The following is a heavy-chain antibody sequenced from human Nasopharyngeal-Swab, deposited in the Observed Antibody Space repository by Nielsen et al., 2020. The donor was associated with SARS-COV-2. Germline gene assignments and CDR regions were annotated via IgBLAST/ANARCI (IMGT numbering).Heavy chain of an antibody. D-gene: IGHD3-10*01. V-gene: IGHV3-15*01. Sequence: GESLKISCAASGFTFSSVWMSWVRQAPGKGLEWVGHVKSKTDGGTTHYAAPVKGRFTISRDDSKNTLYLQMNSLKTEDTALYYCTGFGELWGQGALVTVSS. CDR3: TGFGEL. CDR1: GFTFSSVW. CDR2: VKSKTDGGTT. J-gene: IGHJ4*02.